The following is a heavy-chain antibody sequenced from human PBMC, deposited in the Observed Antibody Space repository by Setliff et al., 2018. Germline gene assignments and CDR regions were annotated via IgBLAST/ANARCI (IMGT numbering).Heavy chain of an antibody. Sequence: SETLSLTCTVSGGSISSGSYYWSWIRQPAGKGLEWIGHIYTSGSTNYNPSLKSRVTISVDTSKNQFSLKLSSVTAADTAVYYCAVAVAGGDYYYYYYYMDVWGKGTMVTVSS. CDR3: AVAVAGGDYYYYYYYMDV. CDR1: GGSISSGSYY. D-gene: IGHD6-19*01. J-gene: IGHJ6*03. CDR2: IYTSGST. V-gene: IGHV4-61*09.